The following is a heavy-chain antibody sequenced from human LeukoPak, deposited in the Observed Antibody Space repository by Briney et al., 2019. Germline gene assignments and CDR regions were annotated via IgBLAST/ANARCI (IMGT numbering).Heavy chain of an antibody. J-gene: IGHJ4*02. CDR2: IKSKTDGGTT. CDR1: GFTFSNAW. CDR3: TTDYGDYLYYFDY. D-gene: IGHD4-17*01. Sequence: GGSLRLSCAASGFTFSNAWMNWVRQAPGKGLEWVGRIKSKTDGGTTDYAAPVKGRFTISRDDSKNTLYLQMNSLKTEDTAVYYCTTDYGDYLYYFDYWGQGTLVTVSS. V-gene: IGHV3-15*07.